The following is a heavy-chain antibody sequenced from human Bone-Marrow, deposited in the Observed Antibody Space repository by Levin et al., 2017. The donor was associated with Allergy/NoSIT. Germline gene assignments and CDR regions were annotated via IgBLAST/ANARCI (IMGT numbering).Heavy chain of an antibody. V-gene: IGHV3-23*01. CDR2: ISTRGDEA. D-gene: IGHD3-22*01. CDR3: ANSPHFYDNSD. J-gene: IGHJ4*02. CDR1: GFRFSNYF. Sequence: PGGSLRLSCVASGFRFSNYFMSWARQAPGEGPEWVSVISTRGDEAYYAGSVKGRFTISRDNSKNTLYLQMNSLRAEDKGVYACANSPHFYDNSDWGQGTLVTVSS.